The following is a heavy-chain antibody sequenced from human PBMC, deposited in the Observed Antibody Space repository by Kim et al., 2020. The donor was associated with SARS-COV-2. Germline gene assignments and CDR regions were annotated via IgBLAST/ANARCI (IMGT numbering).Heavy chain of an antibody. Sequence: VDSGKCRFTISRDNAKSSMYLQMISRGAEETAVYYCARDDFYGEERGFDYWGQGTLVTVSS. V-gene: IGHV3-7*03. D-gene: IGHD4-17*01. J-gene: IGHJ4*02. CDR3: ARDDFYGEERGFDY.